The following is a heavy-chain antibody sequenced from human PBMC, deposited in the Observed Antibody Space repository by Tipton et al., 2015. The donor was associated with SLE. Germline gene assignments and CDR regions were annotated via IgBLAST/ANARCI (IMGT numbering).Heavy chain of an antibody. J-gene: IGHJ3*02. CDR1: GGSISSSSFY. D-gene: IGHD1-26*01. V-gene: IGHV4-39*07. CDR2: IFYTGNT. Sequence: TLSLTCTVSGGSISSSSFYWGWIRQPPGKGLEWIGSIFYTGNTDHSPSLKSRVTMSVDTSKNQFSLRLSSVTAADTAVYYCARSWWGDVGAYAFDIWGQGTMVTVSS. CDR3: ARSWWGDVGAYAFDI.